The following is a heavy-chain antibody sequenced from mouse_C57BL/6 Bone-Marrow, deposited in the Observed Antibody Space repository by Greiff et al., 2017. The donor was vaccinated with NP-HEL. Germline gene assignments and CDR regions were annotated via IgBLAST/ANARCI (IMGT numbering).Heavy chain of an antibody. CDR3: ARRDYGSSDWYFDV. V-gene: IGHV15-2*01. D-gene: IGHD1-1*01. CDR1: DSEVFPIAY. Sequence: QVQLQQSGSELRSPGSSVKLSCKDFDSEVFPIAYMSWVRQKPGHGFEWIGGILPSIGRTIYGEKFEDKATLDADTLSNTAYLELNSLTSEDSAIYYCARRDYGSSDWYFDVWGTGTTVTVSS. CDR2: ILPSIGRT. J-gene: IGHJ1*03.